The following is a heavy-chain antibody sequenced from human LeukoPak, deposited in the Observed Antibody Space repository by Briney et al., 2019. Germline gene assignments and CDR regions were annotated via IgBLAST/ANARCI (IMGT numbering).Heavy chain of an antibody. CDR3: ARVWNYYDSSGYLDY. D-gene: IGHD3-22*01. V-gene: IGHV4-31*03. CDR2: IYYSGST. J-gene: IGHJ4*02. CDR1: GASISSGGYY. Sequence: SETLSLTCTVSGASISSGGYYWSWIRQHPGKGPEWIGYIYYSGSTNYNPSLKSRVTISIDTSKNQFSLKLSSVTAADTAVYYCARVWNYYDSSGYLDYWGQGTLVTVSS.